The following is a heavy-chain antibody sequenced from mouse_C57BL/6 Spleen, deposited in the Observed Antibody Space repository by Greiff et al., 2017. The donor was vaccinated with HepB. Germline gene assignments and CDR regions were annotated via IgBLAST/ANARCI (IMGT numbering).Heavy chain of an antibody. CDR3: ARDKWAWFAY. D-gene: IGHD1-3*01. V-gene: IGHV3-6*01. CDR2: ISYDGSN. CDR1: GYSITSGYY. J-gene: IGHJ3*01. Sequence: VQLKESGPGLVKPSQSLSLTCSVTGYSITSGYYWNWIRQFPGNKLEWMGYISYDGSNNYNPSLKNRISITRDTSKNQFFLKLNSVTTEDTATYYCARDKWAWFAYWGQGTLVTVSA.